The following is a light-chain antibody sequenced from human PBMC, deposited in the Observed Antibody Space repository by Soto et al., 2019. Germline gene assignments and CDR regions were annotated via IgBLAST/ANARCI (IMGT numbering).Light chain of an antibody. CDR1: SSDFGGYNY. Sequence: QSVLTQPASVSGSPGQSITMSCTGTSSDFGGYNYVSWYQQHPGKAPKLMIYEVSNRPSGVSNRFSGSKSGNTASLTISGLQAEDEADYYCSSYTSGSTPLYVFGTGTKVTVL. CDR2: EVS. CDR3: SSYTSGSTPLYV. V-gene: IGLV2-14*01. J-gene: IGLJ1*01.